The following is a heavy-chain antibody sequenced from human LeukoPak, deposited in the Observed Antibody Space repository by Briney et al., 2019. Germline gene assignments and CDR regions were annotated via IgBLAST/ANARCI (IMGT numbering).Heavy chain of an antibody. D-gene: IGHD3-3*01. CDR2: INPNSGGT. Sequence: GASVKVSCKASGYNFNAYYMHWVRQAPGQGLEWVGWINPNSGGTNYAQKFQGRVTLTRDTSINTVYMEVNRLTSDDTVVYYCARGEWLVLGDHWGQGTPVTVSS. V-gene: IGHV1-2*02. J-gene: IGHJ4*02. CDR1: GYNFNAYY. CDR3: ARGEWLVLGDH.